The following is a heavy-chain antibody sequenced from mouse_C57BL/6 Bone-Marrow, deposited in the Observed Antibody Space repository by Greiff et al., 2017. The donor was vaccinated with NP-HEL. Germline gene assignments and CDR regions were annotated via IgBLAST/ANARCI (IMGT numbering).Heavy chain of an antibody. J-gene: IGHJ2*01. CDR1: GFTFSDAW. CDR2: IRNKANNHAT. Sequence: EVKLMESGGGLVQPGGSMKLSCAASGFTFSDAWMDWVRQSPEKGLEWVAEIRNKANNHATYYAESVKGRFTISRDDSKSSVYLKMNSLSAEDTGIYYCTRFYYGNYFIFDYWGQGTTLTVSS. D-gene: IGHD2-1*01. CDR3: TRFYYGNYFIFDY. V-gene: IGHV6-6*01.